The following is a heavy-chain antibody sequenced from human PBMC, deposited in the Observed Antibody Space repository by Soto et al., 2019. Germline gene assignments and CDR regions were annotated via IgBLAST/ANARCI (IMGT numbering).Heavy chain of an antibody. CDR2: INPSGGST. V-gene: IGHV1-46*01. CDR1: GYTFTIYY. Sequence: ASVKVSCKASGYTFTIYYMHWVRQAPGQGLEWMGIINPSGGSTSYAQKFQGRVTMTRDTSTSTVYMELSSLRSEDTAVYYCARARESVVTPAEYFQHWGQGTLVTVSS. D-gene: IGHD2-21*02. J-gene: IGHJ1*01. CDR3: ARARESVVTPAEYFQH.